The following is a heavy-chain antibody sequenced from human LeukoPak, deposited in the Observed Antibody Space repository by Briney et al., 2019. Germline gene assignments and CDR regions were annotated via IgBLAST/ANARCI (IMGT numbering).Heavy chain of an antibody. V-gene: IGHV3-23*01. CDR1: GLTFISYA. CDR2: ISGGGGTT. D-gene: IGHD3-22*01. Sequence: QPRGCLRLSFSASGLTFISYAVSWVRQPPGKGLGLVSAISGGGGTTYYADYVKGRFTISRDNSKNTLYLQMNSLRAEDTAVYYCAKSPCSGYYFGYFQHWGQGTLVTVSS. J-gene: IGHJ1*01. CDR3: AKSPCSGYYFGYFQH.